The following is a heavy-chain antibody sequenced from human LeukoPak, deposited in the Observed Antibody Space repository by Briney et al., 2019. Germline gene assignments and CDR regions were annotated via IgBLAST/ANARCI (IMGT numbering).Heavy chain of an antibody. CDR2: IHNDAATT. D-gene: IGHD2/OR15-2a*01. CDR3: AKGKGGTSFNYCFDY. V-gene: IGHV3-23*03. CDR1: GFGFGAYA. J-gene: IGHJ4*02. Sequence: GESLRLSCAASGFGFGAYAMIWVRQAPGKGLEWVSLIHNDAATTYYADSVRGRFTVSRDNSKNTLHLEMNSLRAEDTAVYYCAKGKGGTSFNYCFDYWGQGTPVSVSS.